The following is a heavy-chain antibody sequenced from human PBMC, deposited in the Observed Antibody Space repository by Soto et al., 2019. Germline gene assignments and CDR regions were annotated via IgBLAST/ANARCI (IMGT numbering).Heavy chain of an antibody. Sequence: QVQLVQSGAEVKKPGSSVKVSCKASGGTFSSYTISWVRQAPGQGLGWMGRIIPLLGIANYAQKFKGRVTITAYKSTSTANMELSSLRSEDTAVYYCAMEYCSSTGCYRDYWGQGTLVTVSS. V-gene: IGHV1-69*02. J-gene: IGHJ4*02. CDR3: AMEYCSSTGCYRDY. D-gene: IGHD2-2*02. CDR1: GGTFSSYT. CDR2: IIPLLGIA.